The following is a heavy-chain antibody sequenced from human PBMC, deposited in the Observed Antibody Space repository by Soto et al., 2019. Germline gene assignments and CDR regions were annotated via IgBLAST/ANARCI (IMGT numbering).Heavy chain of an antibody. CDR1: GFTFSSYS. CDR3: ARVQDDLGYGDYNRGGDWFDP. J-gene: IGHJ5*02. CDR2: ISSSSSTI. Sequence: EVQLVESGGGLVQPGGSLRLSCAASGFTFSSYSMNWVRQAPGKGLEWVSYISSSSSTIYYADSVKGRFTISRDNAKNSLYLQMNSLRDEDTAVYYCARVQDDLGYGDYNRGGDWFDPWGQGTLVTVSS. D-gene: IGHD4-17*01. V-gene: IGHV3-48*02.